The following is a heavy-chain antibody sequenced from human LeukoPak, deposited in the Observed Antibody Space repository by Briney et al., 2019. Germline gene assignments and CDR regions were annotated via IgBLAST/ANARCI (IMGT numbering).Heavy chain of an antibody. CDR1: GFTFSNAW. CDR2: IKSKTDGGTT. D-gene: IGHD2-8*01. Sequence: GGSLRLSCAASGFTFSNAWMSWVRQAPGKGLEWVGRIKSKTDGGTTDYAAPVKGRFTISRDDSKNTLYLQMNSLKTEDTAVYYCTTLGSMGFNYYYYYYMDVWGKGTTVTISS. J-gene: IGHJ6*03. V-gene: IGHV3-15*01. CDR3: TTLGSMGFNYYYYYYMDV.